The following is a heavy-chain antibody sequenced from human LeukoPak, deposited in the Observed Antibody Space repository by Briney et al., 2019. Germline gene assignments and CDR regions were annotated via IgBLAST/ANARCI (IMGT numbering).Heavy chain of an antibody. CDR2: IYYSGST. CDR3: ARHQGHDYVWGSYRYTEFDY. J-gene: IGHJ4*02. V-gene: IGHV4-39*01. CDR1: GGSISSSSYY. D-gene: IGHD3-16*02. Sequence: PSETLSLTCTVSGGSISSSSYYWGWIRQPPGKGLEWIGSIYYSGSTYYNPSLKSRVTISVDTSKNQFSLKLSSVTAADTAVYYCARHQGHDYVWGSYRYTEFDYWGQGTLVTVSS.